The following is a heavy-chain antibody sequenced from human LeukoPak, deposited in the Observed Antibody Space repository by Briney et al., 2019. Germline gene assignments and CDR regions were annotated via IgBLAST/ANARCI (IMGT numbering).Heavy chain of an antibody. Sequence: GGSLRLSCAASGFTVSDNYMSWVRQAPGKGLEWVSVIYSGGGTYYSHSVKGRFTISRDNSKNTLCLQMNTLRVEDTAVYYCVRDEGFQGSGSNWGPGTLVTVSS. J-gene: IGHJ4*02. CDR1: GFTVSDNY. CDR3: VRDEGFQGSGSN. V-gene: IGHV3-66*01. CDR2: IYSGGGT. D-gene: IGHD3-10*01.